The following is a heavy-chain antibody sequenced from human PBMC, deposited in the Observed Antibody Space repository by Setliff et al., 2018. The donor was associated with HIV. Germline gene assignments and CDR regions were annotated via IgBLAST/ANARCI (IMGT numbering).Heavy chain of an antibody. Sequence: GGSLRLSCAASGFTISSYHIHWVRQAPGKGLEWVAFVRHDGDVQIYADSVKGRFTASRDNPKNTVSLQLNSLRIEDTAVYYCARDFSWATDSWGQGTLVTAPQ. J-gene: IGHJ4*02. CDR2: VRHDGDVQ. D-gene: IGHD2-15*01. CDR1: GFTISSYH. CDR3: ARDFSWATDS. V-gene: IGHV3-30*02.